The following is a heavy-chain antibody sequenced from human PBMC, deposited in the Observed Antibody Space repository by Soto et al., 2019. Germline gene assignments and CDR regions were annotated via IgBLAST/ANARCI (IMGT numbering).Heavy chain of an antibody. Sequence: QVQLQQWGAGLLKPSETLSLTCAVYGGSFSGYYWSWIRQPPGKGLEWIGEINHSGSTNYNPSLKSRVPISVDTSKNQFSLKLSSVTAADTAVYYCARPQGATPGHYYYYYGMDVWGQGTTVTVSS. J-gene: IGHJ6*02. D-gene: IGHD1-26*01. CDR2: INHSGST. CDR3: ARPQGATPGHYYYYYGMDV. V-gene: IGHV4-34*01. CDR1: GGSFSGYY.